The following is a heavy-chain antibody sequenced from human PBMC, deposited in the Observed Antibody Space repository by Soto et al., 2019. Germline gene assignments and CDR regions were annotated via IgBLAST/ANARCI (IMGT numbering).Heavy chain of an antibody. Sequence: GASVKVCCKASGYTFASYDINWVRQATGQGLEWMGWMNPNSGNTGYAQKFQGRVTMTRNTSISTAYMELSSLRSEDTAVYYCARGYCSGGSCYMDSHCCMDVWGPGTTVTVSS. J-gene: IGHJ6*02. CDR1: GYTFASYD. CDR2: MNPNSGNT. V-gene: IGHV1-8*01. D-gene: IGHD2-15*01. CDR3: ARGYCSGGSCYMDSHCCMDV.